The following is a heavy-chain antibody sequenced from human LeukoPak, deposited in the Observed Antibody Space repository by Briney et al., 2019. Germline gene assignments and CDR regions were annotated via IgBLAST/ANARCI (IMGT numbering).Heavy chain of an antibody. V-gene: IGHV3-21*01. CDR3: ARAHYDSSGYDY. CDR1: GFTFSSYS. Sequence: GGSLRLSCAASGFTFSSYSMNWVRQAPGKGLEWASSISSSSSYIYYADSVKGRFTISRDNAKNSLYLQMNSLRAEDTAVYYCARAHYDSSGYDYWGQGTLVTVSS. D-gene: IGHD3-22*01. CDR2: ISSSSSYI. J-gene: IGHJ4*02.